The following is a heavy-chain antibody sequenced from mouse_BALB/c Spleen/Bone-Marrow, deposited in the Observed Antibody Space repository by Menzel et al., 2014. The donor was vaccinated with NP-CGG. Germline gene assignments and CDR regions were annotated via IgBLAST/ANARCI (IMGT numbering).Heavy chain of an antibody. Sequence: EVMLVESGGGLVQPGGSLKLYCAASGFDFSGYWMTWVRQAPGKGLEWIGEINPDSRTINYTPSLKDKFIISRDNAKNALYLQMSKVRSEDTALYYCARPGYCDYQDVWLAWTTVTVSS. V-gene: IGHV4-1*02. D-gene: IGHD1-2*01. CDR2: INPDSRTI. CDR3: ARPGYCDYQDV. J-gene: IGHJ1*01. CDR1: GFDFSGYW.